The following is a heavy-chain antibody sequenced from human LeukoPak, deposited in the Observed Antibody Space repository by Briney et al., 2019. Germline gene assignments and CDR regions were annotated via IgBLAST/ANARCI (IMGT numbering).Heavy chain of an antibody. CDR1: GYTFTNYG. J-gene: IGHJ4*02. D-gene: IGHD6-6*01. CDR2: ISAYNGNT. CDR3: ARDPSYSSSSYDY. Sequence: VASVKVSCKASGYTFTNYGISWVRQAPGQGLEWMGWISAYNGNTNYAHQLQGRVTMTTDASTRTAYMELRSLRSDDTAVYYCARDPSYSSSSYDYWGQGTLVTVSS. V-gene: IGHV1-18*01.